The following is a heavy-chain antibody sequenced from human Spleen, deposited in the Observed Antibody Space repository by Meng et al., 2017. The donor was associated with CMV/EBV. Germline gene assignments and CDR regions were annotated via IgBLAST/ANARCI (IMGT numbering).Heavy chain of an antibody. CDR1: GFTFSSYA. D-gene: IGHD4-23*01. J-gene: IGHJ4*02. CDR3: ARQGGFYGGNFFDY. CDR2: ISYDGSNK. Sequence: SCAASGFTFSSYAMHWVRQAPGKGLEWVAVISYDGSNKYYADSVKGRFTISRDNSKNTLYLQMNSLRAEDTAVYYCARQGGFYGGNFFDYWGQGTLVTVSS. V-gene: IGHV3-30-3*01.